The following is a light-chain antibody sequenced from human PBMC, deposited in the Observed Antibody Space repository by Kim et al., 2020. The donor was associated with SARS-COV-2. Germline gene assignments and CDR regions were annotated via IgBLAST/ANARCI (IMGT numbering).Light chain of an antibody. CDR1: SSNIGSYNY. CDR2: DVN. Sequence: QSALTQPASVSGSPGQSISISCTGTSSNIGSYNYVSWHQQHPGKAPKLMIYDVNKRPSGISSRFSGSKSGSTASLTISGLQAEDEADYYCSSFITRSTLVFGGGTKVTVL. CDR3: SSFITRSTLV. V-gene: IGLV2-14*03. J-gene: IGLJ3*02.